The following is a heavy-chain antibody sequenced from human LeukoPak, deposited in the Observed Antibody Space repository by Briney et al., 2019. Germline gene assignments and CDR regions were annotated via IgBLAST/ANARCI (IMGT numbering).Heavy chain of an antibody. CDR1: GGSISSYY. Sequence: SETLSLTCTVSGGSISSYYWSWIRQPPGKGLEWIGYIHYSGSTNYNPSLKSRVTISVDTSKNQFSLKLSSVTAADTAVYYCARHDSSGYHEYYFDYWGQGTLVTVSS. J-gene: IGHJ4*02. D-gene: IGHD3-22*01. CDR3: ARHDSSGYHEYYFDY. CDR2: IHYSGST. V-gene: IGHV4-59*08.